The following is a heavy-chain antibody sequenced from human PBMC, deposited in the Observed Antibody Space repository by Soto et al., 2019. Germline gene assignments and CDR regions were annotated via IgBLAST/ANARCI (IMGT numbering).Heavy chain of an antibody. Sequence: ERQLVQSGGGVVQPGGSLTLSCAAFGFTFSVSDMHWVRQASGKGLEWVGRIRGKNNNYSTTYAASMTGRFIISRDESDKKAFLKRSSLKTEDTAIYYCTRHDEGRRAVFYGMDGWGQGTTVTVSS. J-gene: IGHJ6*02. CDR3: TRHDEGRRAVFYGMDG. V-gene: IGHV3-73*02. D-gene: IGHD6-19*01. CDR1: GFTFSVSD. CDR2: IRGKNNNYST.